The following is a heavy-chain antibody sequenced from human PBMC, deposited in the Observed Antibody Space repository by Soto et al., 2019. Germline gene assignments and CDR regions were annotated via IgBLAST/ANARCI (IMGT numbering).Heavy chain of an antibody. J-gene: IGHJ6*02. V-gene: IGHV4-59*01. D-gene: IGHD5-12*01. CDR2: IYYSGST. CDR3: ARARDGYNYYYCGMDV. CDR1: GGSISSYY. Sequence: QVQLQESGPGLVKPSETPSLTCTVSGGSISSYYWSWIRQPPGKGLEWIGYIYYSGSTNYNPSLKSRVTISVDTSKNQFSLKLSSVTAADTAVYYCARARDGYNYYYCGMDVWGQGTTVTVSS.